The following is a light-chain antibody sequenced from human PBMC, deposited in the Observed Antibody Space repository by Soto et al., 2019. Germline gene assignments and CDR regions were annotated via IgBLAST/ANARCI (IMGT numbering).Light chain of an antibody. CDR2: EVS. CDR1: SSAIGSYNY. V-gene: IGLV2-14*01. Sequence: QSVLTQPASVSVSPGQSIAISCTGTSSAIGSYNYVSWYQQHPGKAPKLIIHEVSNRHSGSSAHFSGSKSGNTASLTISGGQDHDEADYYCSPHTSCGTQIFGTGTKVTVL. CDR3: SPHTSCGTQI. J-gene: IGLJ1*01.